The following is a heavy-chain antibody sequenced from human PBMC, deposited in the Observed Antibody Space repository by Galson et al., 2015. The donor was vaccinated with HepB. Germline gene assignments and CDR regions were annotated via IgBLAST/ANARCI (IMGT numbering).Heavy chain of an antibody. CDR1: GFTFSSYA. D-gene: IGHD2-15*01. V-gene: IGHV3-23*01. Sequence: SLRLSCAASGFTFSSYAMSWVRQAPGKGLEWVSTISGSGSSTYYADSVKGRFTISRDNSKNTLYLQMNSLRVEDTSIYYCAKDREAVVAATSQYWGQGTLVTVSS. J-gene: IGHJ4*02. CDR3: AKDREAVVAATSQY. CDR2: ISGSGSST.